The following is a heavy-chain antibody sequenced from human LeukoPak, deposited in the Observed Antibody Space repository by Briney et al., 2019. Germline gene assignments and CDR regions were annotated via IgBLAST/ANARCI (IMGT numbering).Heavy chain of an antibody. CDR1: GFTFSSYE. V-gene: IGHV3-48*03. CDR2: ISSSGSTI. Sequence: GGSLRLSCAASGFTFSSYEMNWVRQAPGKGLEWVSYISSSGSTIYYADSVKGRFTISRDNAKNSLYLQMNSLRAEDTAVYYCAREGLDDYVWGSYRPYYMDVWGKGTTVTVSS. J-gene: IGHJ6*03. D-gene: IGHD3-16*02. CDR3: AREGLDDYVWGSYRPYYMDV.